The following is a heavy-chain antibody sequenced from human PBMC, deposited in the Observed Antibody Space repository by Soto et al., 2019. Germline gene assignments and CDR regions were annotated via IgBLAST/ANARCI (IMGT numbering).Heavy chain of an antibody. V-gene: IGHV4-34*01. Sequence: QVQLQQWGAGLLKPSETLSLTCAVYGGSFSGYYWSWIRQPPGKGLEWIGEINHSGSTNYNPSLKSRVTISVDTSKNQSSLKLSSVTAADTAVYYCARPSGSYCPNWFDPWGQGTLVTVSS. CDR1: GGSFSGYY. J-gene: IGHJ5*02. D-gene: IGHD1-26*01. CDR2: INHSGST. CDR3: ARPSGSYCPNWFDP.